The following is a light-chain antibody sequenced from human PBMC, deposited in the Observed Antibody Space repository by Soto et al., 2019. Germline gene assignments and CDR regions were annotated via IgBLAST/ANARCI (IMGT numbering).Light chain of an antibody. J-gene: IGLJ1*01. CDR2: RVS. Sequence: QSALTQPASVSGSPGQSITISCTGTVSDVGGYSYVSWYQQHPGRAPKLMIYRVSNRPSGVSNRFSGSKSGNTASLTISGLQAEDEADYYCSSYTSSTPYVFGTGTKVTVL. CDR3: SSYTSSTPYV. CDR1: VSDVGGYSY. V-gene: IGLV2-14*01.